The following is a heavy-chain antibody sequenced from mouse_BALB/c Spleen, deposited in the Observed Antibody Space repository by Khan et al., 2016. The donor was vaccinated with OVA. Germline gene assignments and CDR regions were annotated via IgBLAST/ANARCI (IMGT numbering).Heavy chain of an antibody. V-gene: IGHV2-6-5*01. J-gene: IGHJ4*01. CDR2: IWGGGTT. Sequence: QVQLKESGPGLVAPSQSLSITCTVSGFSLTDYGVSWIRQPPGKGLEWLGVIWGGGTTYYNSDLKSRLTISKDNSKSQVFLKMKSLQTDDTAMYYCAKGVWSYYFALDYWGQGTSVTVSS. CDR1: GFSLTDYG. D-gene: IGHD1-1*02. CDR3: AKGVWSYYFALDY.